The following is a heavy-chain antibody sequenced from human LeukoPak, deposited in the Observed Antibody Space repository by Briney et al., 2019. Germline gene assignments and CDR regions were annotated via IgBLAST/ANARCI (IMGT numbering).Heavy chain of an antibody. V-gene: IGHV3-23*01. CDR2: ISGTGRST. D-gene: IGHD3-22*01. Sequence: PGGSLRLSCATSAFTFSSYAMSWVRQAPGKGLEWVSGISGTGRSTYYADSVKGRFSISRDNSKNTLYLQMNSLRVEDTAIYYCAKDYYCDRSDYFGPFFDYWGQGTLVTVSS. CDR3: AKDYYCDRSDYFGPFFDY. CDR1: AFTFSSYA. J-gene: IGHJ4*02.